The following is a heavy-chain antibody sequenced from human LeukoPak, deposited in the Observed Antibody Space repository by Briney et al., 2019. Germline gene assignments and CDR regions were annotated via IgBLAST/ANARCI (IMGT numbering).Heavy chain of an antibody. D-gene: IGHD2-2*01. CDR2: IYYSGST. V-gene: IGHV4-59*01. J-gene: IGHJ5*02. CDR1: GGSISNKY. CDR3: ARVYSSTHNWFDT. Sequence: SETLSLTCTVSGGSISNKYWSWIRQPPGKGLEWIGYIYYSGSTNYNPSLKSRVTILVDTSKNQFSLKLSSVTAADTAVYYCARVYSSTHNWFDTWGQGIQVTVSA.